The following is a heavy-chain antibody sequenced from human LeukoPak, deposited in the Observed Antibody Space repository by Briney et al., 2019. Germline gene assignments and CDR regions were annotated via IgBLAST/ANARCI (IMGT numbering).Heavy chain of an antibody. J-gene: IGHJ4*02. V-gene: IGHV4-34*01. CDR1: GGSFSGYY. CDR3: ARGSILWLKGYFDY. CDR2: INHSGST. D-gene: IGHD2-21*01. Sequence: SETLSLTCAVYGGSFSGYYWSWIRQPPGKGLEWIGEINHSGSTNYNPSLKSRVTISVDTSKNQFSLKLSSVTAADTAVYYCARGSILWLKGYFDYWGQGTLVTVSP.